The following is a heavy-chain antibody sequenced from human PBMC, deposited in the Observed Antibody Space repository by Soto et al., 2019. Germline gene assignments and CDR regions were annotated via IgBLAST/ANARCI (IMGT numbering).Heavy chain of an antibody. CDR3: ATVNYCSSTSCYSYYYYGMDV. J-gene: IGHJ6*02. D-gene: IGHD2-2*02. CDR2: FDPEDGET. V-gene: IGHV1-24*01. CDR1: GYTLTELS. Sequence: GASVKVSCKVSGYTLTELSMHWGRQAPGKGLEWMGGFDPEDGETIYAQKFQGRVTMTEDTSTDTAYMELSSLRSEDTAVYYCATVNYCSSTSCYSYYYYGMDVWGQGTLVTVSS.